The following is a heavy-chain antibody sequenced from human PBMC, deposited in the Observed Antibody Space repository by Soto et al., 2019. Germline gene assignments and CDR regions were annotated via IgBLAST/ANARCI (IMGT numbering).Heavy chain of an antibody. V-gene: IGHV4-34*01. CDR3: ARSHDILTGYSSPHFDY. CDR2: INHSGVT. D-gene: IGHD3-9*01. J-gene: IGHJ4*02. CDR1: GGSFSGYY. Sequence: SETLSLTCAVYGGSFSGYYWRWIRQPPGKGLEWIGEINHSGVTNYKPSLKRRVTISVDTSKNQFSLKLSSVTAADTAVYYCARSHDILTGYSSPHFDYWGQGTLVTVSS.